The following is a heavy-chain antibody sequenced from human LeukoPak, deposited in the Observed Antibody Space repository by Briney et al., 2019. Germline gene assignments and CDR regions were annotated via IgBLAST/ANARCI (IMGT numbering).Heavy chain of an antibody. J-gene: IGHJ4*02. V-gene: IGHV3-23*01. CDR2: ISGSGGST. D-gene: IGHD1-26*01. CDR3: AKEIVGATNIDY. CDR1: GFTFSSYA. Sequence: GGSLRLSCAASGFTFSSYAMSWVRQAPGKGLEWVSAISGSGGSTYYADSVKGRLTISGDNSKNTLYLQMNSLRAEDTAVYYCAKEIVGATNIDYWGQGTLVTVSS.